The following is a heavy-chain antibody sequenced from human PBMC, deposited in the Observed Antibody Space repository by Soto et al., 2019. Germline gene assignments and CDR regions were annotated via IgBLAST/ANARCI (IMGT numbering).Heavy chain of an antibody. D-gene: IGHD3-16*01. V-gene: IGHV1-3*01. CDR3: ARVIGGLYYFDY. Sequence: ASVKVSCKASGYTFTSYAMHWVRQAPGQRLEWMGWINAGNGNTKYSQKFQGRVTITRDTSASTAYMELSSLRSEDTAFYYCARVIGGLYYFDYWGQGTLVTVSS. CDR1: GYTFTSYA. CDR2: INAGNGNT. J-gene: IGHJ4*02.